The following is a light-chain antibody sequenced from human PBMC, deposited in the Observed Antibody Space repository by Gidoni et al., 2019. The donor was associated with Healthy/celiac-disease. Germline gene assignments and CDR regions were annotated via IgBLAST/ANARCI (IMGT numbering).Light chain of an antibody. Sequence: EIVLTQSPGTLSLSPGERATLSCRASQSVSSSYLAWYQQKPGQAPRLLIYGASSRATGIRDRFSGSGSGTDFTLTISRLEPEDFAVYYCQQYGSSLRITFGQGTRLEIK. V-gene: IGKV3-20*01. CDR1: QSVSSSY. CDR3: QQYGSSLRIT. J-gene: IGKJ5*01. CDR2: GAS.